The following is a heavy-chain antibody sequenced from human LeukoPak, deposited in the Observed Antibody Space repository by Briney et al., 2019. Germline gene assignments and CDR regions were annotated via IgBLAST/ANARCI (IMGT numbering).Heavy chain of an antibody. CDR3: ARSLYSSSWYRELDY. Sequence: GASVKVSCKASGYTFTGYYMHWVRQAPGQGLEWMGWINPNSGGTNYAQKFQGRVTMTRDTSISTAYMELSRLRSDDTAVYYCARSLYSSSWYRELDYWGQGTPVTVSS. CDR2: INPNSGGT. D-gene: IGHD6-13*01. J-gene: IGHJ4*02. V-gene: IGHV1-2*02. CDR1: GYTFTGYY.